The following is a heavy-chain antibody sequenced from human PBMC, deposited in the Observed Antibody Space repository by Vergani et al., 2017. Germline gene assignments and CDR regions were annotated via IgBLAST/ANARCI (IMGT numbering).Heavy chain of an antibody. CDR1: GFTFSDYY. D-gene: IGHD1-26*01. Sequence: QVQLVESGGGLVKPGGSLRLSCAASGFTFSDYYMSWIRQAPGKGLEWVSYISSSSSYTNYADSVKGRFTISRDNAKNSLYLQMNSLRAEDTAVYYCARDRERNWFDPWGQGTLVTVSS. J-gene: IGHJ5*02. V-gene: IGHV3-11*05. CDR3: ARDRERNWFDP. CDR2: ISSSSSYT.